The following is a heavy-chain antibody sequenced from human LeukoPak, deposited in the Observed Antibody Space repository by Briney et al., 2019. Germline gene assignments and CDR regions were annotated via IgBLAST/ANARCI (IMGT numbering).Heavy chain of an antibody. D-gene: IGHD3-3*01. CDR3: ARLRKTLLEWLLNGAYDYYGMDV. Sequence: GASVKVSCKASGGTLSSYAISWVRQAPGQGLEWMGRIIPILGIANYAQKFQGRVTITADKSTSTAYMELSNLRSEDTAVYYCARLRKTLLEWLLNGAYDYYGMDVWGQGTTVTVSS. CDR2: IIPILGIA. CDR1: GGTLSSYA. J-gene: IGHJ6*02. V-gene: IGHV1-69*04.